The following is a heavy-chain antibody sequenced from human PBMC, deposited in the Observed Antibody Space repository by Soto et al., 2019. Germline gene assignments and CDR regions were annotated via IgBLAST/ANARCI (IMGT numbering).Heavy chain of an antibody. CDR2: INPNSGGT. Sequence: GASVKVCCKASGYTFTGYYMHWVRQAPGQGLEWMGWINPNSGGTNYAQKFQGWVTMTRDTSISTAYMELSRLRSDDTAVYYCARDIFGYSSGSQGPGYGMDVWGQGTTVTVSS. J-gene: IGHJ6*02. CDR3: ARDIFGYSSGSQGPGYGMDV. CDR1: GYTFTGYY. D-gene: IGHD6-19*01. V-gene: IGHV1-2*04.